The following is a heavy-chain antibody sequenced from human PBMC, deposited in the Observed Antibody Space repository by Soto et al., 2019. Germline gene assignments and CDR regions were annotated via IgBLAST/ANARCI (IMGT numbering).Heavy chain of an antibody. J-gene: IGHJ5*02. Sequence: EVQLVESGGGLVQPGGSLRLSCAASGFTFSSYWMSWVRQAPGKGLEWVANIKQDGSEKYYVDSVKGRFTISRDNAKNSLYLQMNSLRAEDTAVYYCARGNRPYYDFWSGYYTLNWFDPWGQGTLVTVSS. CDR2: IKQDGSEK. CDR1: GFTFSSYW. CDR3: ARGNRPYYDFWSGYYTLNWFDP. D-gene: IGHD3-3*01. V-gene: IGHV3-7*01.